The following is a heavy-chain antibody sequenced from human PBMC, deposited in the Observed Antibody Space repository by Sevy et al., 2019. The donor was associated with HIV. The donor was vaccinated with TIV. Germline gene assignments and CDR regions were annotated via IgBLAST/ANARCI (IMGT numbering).Heavy chain of an antibody. V-gene: IGHV3-23*01. D-gene: IGHD2-15*01. CDR1: GFVFRDYG. CDR2: ISGSGDTT. CDR3: AKDIRVALVVPSPGYGMDV. J-gene: IGHJ6*02. Sequence: GGSLRLSCVASGFVFRDYGMHWVRQAPGKGLEWVAVISGSGDTTNYADSVKGRFVISRDNSKNTMYLQLNSLRAEDTAVYYCAKDIRVALVVPSPGYGMDVWGHGTSVTVSS.